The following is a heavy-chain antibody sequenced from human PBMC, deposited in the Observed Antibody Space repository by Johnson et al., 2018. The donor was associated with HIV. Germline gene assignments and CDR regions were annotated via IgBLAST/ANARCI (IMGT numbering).Heavy chain of an antibody. D-gene: IGHD4-17*01. Sequence: QVQLVESGGGVVQPGGSLRLCCAASGFSFRRSLVNWVRQAPGKGLEWVAVISYDGSNTYYADSVRGRFTLSRDNSKNTVYLQMNSLRAEDTAVYYCAKDQYRKLTTVAGIWGQGTMVTVSS. CDR3: AKDQYRKLTTVAGI. J-gene: IGHJ3*02. CDR2: ISYDGSNT. CDR1: GFSFRRSL. V-gene: IGHV3-30*18.